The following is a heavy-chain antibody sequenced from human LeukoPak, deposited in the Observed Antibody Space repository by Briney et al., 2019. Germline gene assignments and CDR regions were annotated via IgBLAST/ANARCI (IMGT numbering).Heavy chain of an antibody. Sequence: GGSLRLSCAASGFTVSSNYMSWVRQAPGKGLEWVANIKQDGSEKYYVDSVKGRFTISRDNAKNSLYLQMNSLRAEDTAVYYCARVVHSSSSNWFDPWGQGTLVTVSS. CDR2: IKQDGSEK. CDR3: ARVVHSSSSNWFDP. V-gene: IGHV3-7*01. D-gene: IGHD6-6*01. J-gene: IGHJ5*02. CDR1: GFTVSSNY.